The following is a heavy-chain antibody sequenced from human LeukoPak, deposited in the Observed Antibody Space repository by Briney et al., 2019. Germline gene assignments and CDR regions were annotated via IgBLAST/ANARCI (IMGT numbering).Heavy chain of an antibody. Sequence: PSETLSLTCTVSGGSISSGGYYWSWIRQHPGKGLEWIGYIYYSGSTYYNPSLKSRVTISVDTSKNQFSLKLSSVTAADTAVYYCARASGIAAAGTLRPARDALDIWGQGTMVTVSS. CDR2: IYYSGST. CDR3: ARASGIAAAGTLRPARDALDI. CDR1: GGSISSGGYY. V-gene: IGHV4-31*03. J-gene: IGHJ3*02. D-gene: IGHD6-13*01.